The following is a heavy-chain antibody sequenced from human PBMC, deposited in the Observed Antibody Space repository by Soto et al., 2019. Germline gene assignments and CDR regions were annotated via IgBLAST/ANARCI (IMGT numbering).Heavy chain of an antibody. CDR2: IYYSGST. CDR1: GGSISSGGYY. Sequence: PSETLSLTCTVSGGSISSGGYYWSWIRQHPGKGLEWIGYIYYSGSTYYNPSLKSRVTISVDTSKNQFSLKLSAVTAADTAVYYCARVRRGTMIVVVMAFDYWGQGTLVTVSS. J-gene: IGHJ4*02. V-gene: IGHV4-31*03. CDR3: ARVRRGTMIVVVMAFDY. D-gene: IGHD3-22*01.